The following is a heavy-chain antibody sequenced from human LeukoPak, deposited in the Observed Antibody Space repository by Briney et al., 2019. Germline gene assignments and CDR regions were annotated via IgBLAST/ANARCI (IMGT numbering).Heavy chain of an antibody. J-gene: IGHJ4*02. V-gene: IGHV1-8*01. Sequence: ASVKVSCKASGYTFTSYDINWVRQATEQGLEWMGWMNPNSGNTGYAQKFQGRVTMTRNTSISTAYMELSSLRSEDTAVYYCARGARRTMVRGVIGYWGQGTLVTVSS. CDR1: GYTFTSYD. CDR3: ARGARRTMVRGVIGY. D-gene: IGHD3-10*01. CDR2: MNPNSGNT.